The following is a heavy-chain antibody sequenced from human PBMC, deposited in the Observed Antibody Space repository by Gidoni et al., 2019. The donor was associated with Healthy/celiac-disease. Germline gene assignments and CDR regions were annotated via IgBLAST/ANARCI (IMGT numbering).Heavy chain of an antibody. Sequence: EVQLLESGGGLVKPGGSLRLSCAASGFTFSHAWMSWVRQAPGKGLEWFGRIKSKTDGGTTDYAAPVKGRFTISRDDSNNPLYLQMNSLKTEDTAVYYCTTDLFGGPDYWGQGTLVTVSS. CDR2: IKSKTDGGTT. V-gene: IGHV3-15*01. J-gene: IGHJ4*02. CDR3: TTDLFGGPDY. D-gene: IGHD3-10*02. CDR1: GFTFSHAW.